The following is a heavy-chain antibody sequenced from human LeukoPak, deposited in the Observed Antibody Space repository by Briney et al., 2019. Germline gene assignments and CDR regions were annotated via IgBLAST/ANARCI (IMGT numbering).Heavy chain of an antibody. J-gene: IGHJ4*02. V-gene: IGHV3-23*01. CDR3: VRGSSSF. CDR1: GFTYSSYA. Sequence: GGSLRLSCAASGFTYSSYAMSWVRQAPGRGLEWVSSIRGSGESTYYTDSVKGRFTISRDNSQNTLYLQMHSPRVEDTATYYCVRGSSSFWGQGTLVTV. D-gene: IGHD2-2*01. CDR2: IRGSGEST.